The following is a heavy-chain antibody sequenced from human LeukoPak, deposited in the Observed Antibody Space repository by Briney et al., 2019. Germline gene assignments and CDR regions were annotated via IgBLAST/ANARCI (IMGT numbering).Heavy chain of an antibody. CDR1: GYSFSSSA. CDR2: IYPGDSDT. V-gene: IGHV5-51*01. D-gene: IGHD6-19*01. Sequence: GESLKISCTGSGYSFSSSAIGWVRQIPGKGLEWMGIIYPGDSDTRYSPSFQGKVTVLVDKSITTAYLQWSSLKASDSAMYYCARQGYSSGSLDYWGQGTLVTVSS. CDR3: ARQGYSSGSLDY. J-gene: IGHJ4*02.